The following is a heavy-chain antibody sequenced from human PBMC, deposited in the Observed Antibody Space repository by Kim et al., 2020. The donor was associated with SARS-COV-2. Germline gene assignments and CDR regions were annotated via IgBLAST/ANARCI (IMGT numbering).Heavy chain of an antibody. CDR1: GYTFTNHA. CDR2: INTDTGSP. CDR3: ARVVWGGYRYIDS. D-gene: IGHD3-16*02. Sequence: ASVKVSCKASGYTFTNHAIYWVRQAPGRGLEWMGWINTDTGSPTYAPDFTGRFVFSLDTSVSTAYLQIRSLEAEDTALYYCARVVWGGYRYIDSWGQGTLVTVSS. J-gene: IGHJ4*02. V-gene: IGHV7-4-1*02.